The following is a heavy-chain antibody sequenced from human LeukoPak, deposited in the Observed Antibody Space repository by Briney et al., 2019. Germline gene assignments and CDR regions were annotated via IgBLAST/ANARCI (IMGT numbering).Heavy chain of an antibody. D-gene: IGHD5-12*01. CDR3: ARAPVAYYYYMDV. CDR1: GFTFSSYA. J-gene: IGHJ6*03. Sequence: GGSLRLSCAASGFTFSSYAMHWVRQAPGKGLEWVAVISYDGGKKLYACSVKGRFTISRDNSKNTLYLQMNSLRAEDTAMYYCARAPVAYYYYMDVWGKGTTVTVSS. CDR2: ISYDGGKK. V-gene: IGHV3-30*04.